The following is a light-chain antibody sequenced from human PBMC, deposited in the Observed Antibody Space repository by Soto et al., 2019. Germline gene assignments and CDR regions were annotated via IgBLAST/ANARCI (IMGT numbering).Light chain of an antibody. Sequence: QSALTQPASVSGSPGQSITISCTGTSSDVGGYNYVSWYQQHPGTAPKLIIYDVDNRPSGVSSRFSGSKSGNTASLTISGLQAEDEADYYCSSYSSSSTLNYVFGTGTKLTVL. CDR3: SSYSSSSTLNYV. V-gene: IGLV2-14*01. CDR2: DVD. CDR1: SSDVGGYNY. J-gene: IGLJ1*01.